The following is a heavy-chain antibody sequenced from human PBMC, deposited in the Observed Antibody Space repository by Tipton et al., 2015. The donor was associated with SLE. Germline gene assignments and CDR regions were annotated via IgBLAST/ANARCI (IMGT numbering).Heavy chain of an antibody. CDR3: TTDRGYSGYEVDFDF. CDR2: ISWNSGTI. D-gene: IGHD5-12*01. CDR1: GFTFDDYA. J-gene: IGHJ4*02. V-gene: IGHV3-9*01. Sequence: SLRLSCAGSGFTFDDYAMHWVRQTPGKGLEWVSGISWNSGTIGYVDSVKGRFTISRDKVKHSLYLQMNRLGPEGTALYYCTTDRGYSGYEVDFDFWGQGTLVTGSS.